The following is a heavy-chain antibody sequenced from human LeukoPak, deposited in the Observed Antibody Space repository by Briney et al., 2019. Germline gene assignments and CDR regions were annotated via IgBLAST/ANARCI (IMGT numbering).Heavy chain of an antibody. CDR1: GFTFSSYG. J-gene: IGHJ4*02. CDR2: ISYDGSNK. V-gene: IGHV3-30*18. Sequence: GGSLRLSCAASGFTFSSYGMRWVRQAPGKGLEWVAVISYDGSNKYYADSVKGRFTISRDNSKNTLYLQMNSLRAEDTAVYYCAKDFSNWAFDYWGQGTLVTVSS. CDR3: AKDFSNWAFDY. D-gene: IGHD7-27*01.